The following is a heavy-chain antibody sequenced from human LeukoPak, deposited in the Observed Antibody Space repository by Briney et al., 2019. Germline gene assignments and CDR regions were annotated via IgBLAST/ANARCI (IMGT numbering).Heavy chain of an antibody. Sequence: GASVKVSCKASGYTFTIYYIHWVRQAPGQGLEGMGSIYPNSGGANFAQNFQGRVTLTRDTSSSTAYLELTRLRSDDTAVYYCAREGKIVGASFDYWGQGTLVTVSS. CDR1: GYTFTIYY. CDR2: IYPNSGGA. J-gene: IGHJ4*02. CDR3: AREGKIVGASFDY. D-gene: IGHD1-26*01. V-gene: IGHV1-2*02.